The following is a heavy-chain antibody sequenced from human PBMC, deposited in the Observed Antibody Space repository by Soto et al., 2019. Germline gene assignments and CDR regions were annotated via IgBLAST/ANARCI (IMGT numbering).Heavy chain of an antibody. J-gene: IGHJ6*02. CDR3: ARDRSARFRSDYSIRYYYYGMDG. CDR2: INPNSGGT. CDR1: GYTFTGYY. Sequence: ASVQVSCKDSGYTFTGYYMHWVRQAPGQGLEWMGWINPNSGGTNYAQKFQGWVNMTRDTSISTAYMELRRLRSDDPAVYYCARDRSARFRSDYSIRYYYYGMDGWGQGTTVTVSS. V-gene: IGHV1-2*04. D-gene: IGHD4-4*01.